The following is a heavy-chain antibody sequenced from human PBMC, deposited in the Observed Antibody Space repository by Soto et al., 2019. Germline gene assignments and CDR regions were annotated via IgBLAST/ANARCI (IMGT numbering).Heavy chain of an antibody. J-gene: IGHJ4*02. CDR2: IYPGDSDT. Sequence: AESLNISCNGSGYSFTSYWIGWVRQLPGKGLEWMGIIYPGDSDTRYSPSFQPQVTISADKSISTAYLQWSSLKASDTAMFYCARQGALGRWLVSPFDYWGQGTLVTISS. D-gene: IGHD6-19*01. V-gene: IGHV5-51*01. CDR3: ARQGALGRWLVSPFDY. CDR1: GYSFTSYW.